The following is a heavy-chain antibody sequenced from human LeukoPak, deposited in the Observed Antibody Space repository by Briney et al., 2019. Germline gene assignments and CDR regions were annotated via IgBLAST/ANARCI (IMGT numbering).Heavy chain of an antibody. V-gene: IGHV5-51*01. CDR2: IYPGDSDT. CDR1: GYSFTSYW. CDR3: ARSLPDSSGPPSDFDY. D-gene: IGHD6-25*01. Sequence: GESLKISCKGSGYSFTSYWIGWVRQMPGKGLEWMGIIYPGDSDTRYSPSFQGQVTISADKSISTAYLQWSSLKASDTAMYYCARSLPDSSGPPSDFDYWGQGTLVTVSS. J-gene: IGHJ4*02.